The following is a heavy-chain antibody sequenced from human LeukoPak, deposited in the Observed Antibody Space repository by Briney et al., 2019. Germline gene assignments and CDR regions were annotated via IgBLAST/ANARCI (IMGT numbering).Heavy chain of an antibody. CDR2: ISYDGSNK. J-gene: IGHJ4*02. V-gene: IGHV3-30*01. Sequence: PGGSLRLSCAASGFTFSSYAMHWVRQAPGKGLEWVAVISYDGSNKYYADSVKGRFTISRDNSKNTLYLQMNSLRAEDTAVYYCARPRHGAIRSSSGPAFDYWGQGTLVTVSS. CDR3: ARPRHGAIRSSSGPAFDY. CDR1: GFTFSSYA. D-gene: IGHD6-6*01.